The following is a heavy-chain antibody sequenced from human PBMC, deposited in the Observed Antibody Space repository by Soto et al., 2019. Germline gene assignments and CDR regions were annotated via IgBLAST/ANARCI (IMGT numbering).Heavy chain of an antibody. J-gene: IGHJ6*03. CDR3: ARVQWKYIVVVVAATPGSYYYYMDV. CDR2: ISPNSGNT. Sequence: ASVKVSCKASGYTFTAFGICWVRQAPGQGLEWMGWISPNSGNTGYAQKFQGRVTMTRNTSISTAYMELSSLRSEDTAVYYCARVQWKYIVVVVAATPGSYYYYMDVWGKGTTVTVSS. D-gene: IGHD2-15*01. V-gene: IGHV1-8*02. CDR1: GYTFTAFG.